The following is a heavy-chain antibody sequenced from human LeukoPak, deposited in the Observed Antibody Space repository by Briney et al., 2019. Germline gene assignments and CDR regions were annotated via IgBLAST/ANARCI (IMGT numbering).Heavy chain of an antibody. CDR1: GGSISSYY. J-gene: IGHJ4*02. Sequence: SETLSLTCTVSGGSISSYYWSWIRLPPGKGLEWIGYIYYSGSTNYNPSLKSRVTISVHTSKNQFSLKLSSVTAADTAVYYCARVMITFGGVISDYFDYWGQGTLVTVSS. D-gene: IGHD3-16*01. CDR3: ARVMITFGGVISDYFDY. V-gene: IGHV4-59*01. CDR2: IYYSGST.